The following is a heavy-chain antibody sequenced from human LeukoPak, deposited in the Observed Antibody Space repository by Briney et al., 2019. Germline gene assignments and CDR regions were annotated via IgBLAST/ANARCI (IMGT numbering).Heavy chain of an antibody. CDR3: ARDSWLPPNNYFDY. CDR1: GYTFTSYY. D-gene: IGHD5-12*01. V-gene: IGHV1-18*04. Sequence: ASVKVSCKASGYTFTSYYMHWVRQAPGQGLEWMGWISAYNGNTNYAQKLQGRVTMTTDTSTSTAYMELRSLRSDDTAVYYCARDSWLPPNNYFDYWGQGTLVTVSS. CDR2: ISAYNGNT. J-gene: IGHJ4*02.